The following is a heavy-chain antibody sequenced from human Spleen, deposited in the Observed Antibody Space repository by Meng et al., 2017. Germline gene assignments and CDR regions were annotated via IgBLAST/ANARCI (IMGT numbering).Heavy chain of an antibody. D-gene: IGHD1-26*01. CDR2: IYYSGST. J-gene: IGHJ6*02. Sequence: SETLSLTCTVSGGYISSYYWSWIRQPPGKGLEWIGYIYYSGSTNYNPSLKSRVTISVDTSENQFSLKLTSVTAADKAVYYCARASGAGYYHGWDVWGQGTTVTVSS. V-gene: IGHV4-59*01. CDR3: ARASGAGYYHGWDV. CDR1: GGYISSYY.